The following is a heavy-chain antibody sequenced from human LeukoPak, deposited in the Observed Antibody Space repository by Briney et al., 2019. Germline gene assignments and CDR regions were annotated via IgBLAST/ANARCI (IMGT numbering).Heavy chain of an antibody. V-gene: IGHV3-53*01. CDR3: IVFGDSNH. D-gene: IGHD4-17*01. J-gene: IGHJ5*02. CDR1: GLTGSHNY. Sequence: GGSLRLSCAASGLTGSHNYVSWVRQAPGKGLEWVSAIHTSGDTCYADSVKGRFTIPRDTSKNTLYLQINSLRVEDTAVYYCIVFGDSNHWGQGTLVTVSS. CDR2: IHTSGDT.